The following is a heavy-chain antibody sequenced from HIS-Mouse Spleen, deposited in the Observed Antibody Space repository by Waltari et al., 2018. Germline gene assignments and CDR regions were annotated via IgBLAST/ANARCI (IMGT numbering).Heavy chain of an antibody. J-gene: IGHJ2*01. CDR1: GGSISSSSYY. CDR2: VDYSGGN. V-gene: IGHV4-39*07. D-gene: IGHD6-13*01. CDR3: AREIPYSSSWYDLYFDL. Sequence: LQLQESGPGLVKPSETLSLTCTVSGGSISSSSYYWGWIRQPPGKGLGWIRSVDYSGGNISNRTIKSRVTISVDTSKNQFSLKLSSETAADTAVYYCAREIPYSSSWYDLYFDLWGRGTLVTVSS.